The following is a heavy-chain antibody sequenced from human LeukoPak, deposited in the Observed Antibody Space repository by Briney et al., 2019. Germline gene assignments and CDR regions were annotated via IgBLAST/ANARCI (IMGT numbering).Heavy chain of an antibody. Sequence: GGSLRLSCEASGFPFSSYVMSWVRQAPGKGLEWIAYINHNAEMIFYPDFVKGRFTISRDNTKNSQYLQMNALRDEDTAIYYCARDHDWAFDLWGQGTLVTVSS. V-gene: IGHV3-48*02. J-gene: IGHJ4*02. CDR2: INHNAEMI. D-gene: IGHD3-9*01. CDR3: ARDHDWAFDL. CDR1: GFPFSSYV.